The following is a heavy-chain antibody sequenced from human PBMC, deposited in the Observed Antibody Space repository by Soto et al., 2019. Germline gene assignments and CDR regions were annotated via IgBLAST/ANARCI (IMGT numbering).Heavy chain of an antibody. D-gene: IGHD1-26*01. Sequence: PGESLKISCKGSGYSFTSYWIGWVRQMPGKGLEWMGIIYPGDSDTRYSPSFQGQVTISADKSIRTAYLQWSSLKASDTAMYYCARSGPIAPRVGWFDPWGQGTLVTVSS. V-gene: IGHV5-51*01. CDR3: ARSGPIAPRVGWFDP. CDR1: GYSFTSYW. CDR2: IYPGDSDT. J-gene: IGHJ5*02.